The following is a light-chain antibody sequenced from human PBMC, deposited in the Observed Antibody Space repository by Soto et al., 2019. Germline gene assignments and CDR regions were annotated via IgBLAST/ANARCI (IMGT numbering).Light chain of an antibody. J-gene: IGKJ1*01. CDR3: QQSYSVPLT. CDR2: STS. V-gene: IGKV1-39*01. CDR1: QRIGRF. Sequence: IDLTQSPSPQSASVGDRLTITCRASQRIGRFLNWYQQKVGKAPNLLISSTSNLQSGVPARFNGTGSGTDFTLTINSLQPEDFGTYYCQQSYSVPLTFGQGTKVEI.